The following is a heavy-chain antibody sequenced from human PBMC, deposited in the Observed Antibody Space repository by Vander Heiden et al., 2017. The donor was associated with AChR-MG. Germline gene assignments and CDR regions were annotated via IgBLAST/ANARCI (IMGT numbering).Heavy chain of an antibody. CDR1: GYSFTSYW. Sequence: EVQLVQSGAEVKKPGESLKISCKGSGYSFTSYWIDWVRQMPGKGLEWMGIIYPGDSDTRYSPSFQGQVTISADKSISTAYLQWRSLKASDTAMYYCARWGDPRPYYYYYYGMDVWVQGTTVTLSS. D-gene: IGHD2-21*01. CDR2: IYPGDSDT. V-gene: IGHV5-51*03. CDR3: ARWGDPRPYYYYYYGMDV. J-gene: IGHJ6*02.